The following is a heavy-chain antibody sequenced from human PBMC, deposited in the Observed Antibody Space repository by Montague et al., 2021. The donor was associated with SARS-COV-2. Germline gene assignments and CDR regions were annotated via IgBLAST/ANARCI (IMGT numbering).Heavy chain of an antibody. CDR3: ARTHYDILPGYYYYMDV. CDR2: IDWDDDK. Sequence: TLSLTCTVSGGSVSSYYWSWICQPPGKALELLARIDWDDDKYYSTSLKTRLTIPKDTSKNQVVLTMTNMDPVDTATYYCARTHYDILPGYYYYMDVWGQGTTVTVSS. D-gene: IGHD3-9*01. J-gene: IGHJ6*02. V-gene: IGHV2-70*11. CDR1: GGSVSSYYW.